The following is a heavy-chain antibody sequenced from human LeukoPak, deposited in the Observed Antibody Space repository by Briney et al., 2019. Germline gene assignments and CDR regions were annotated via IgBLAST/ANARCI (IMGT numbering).Heavy chain of an antibody. J-gene: IGHJ4*02. CDR3: AKDMRYSSSWYFDY. D-gene: IGHD6-13*01. V-gene: IGHV3-9*01. CDR1: GFTFDDYA. Sequence: PGRSLRLSCAASGFTFDDYAVHWVRQAPGKGLEWVSGISWNSGSIGYADSVKGRFTISRDNAKNSLYLQMNSLRAEDTALYYCAKDMRYSSSWYFDYWGQGTLVTVSS. CDR2: ISWNSGSI.